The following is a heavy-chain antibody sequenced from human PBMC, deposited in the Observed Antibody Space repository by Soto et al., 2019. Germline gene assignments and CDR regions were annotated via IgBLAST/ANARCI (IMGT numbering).Heavy chain of an antibody. CDR2: INQDGSQR. J-gene: IGHJ4*02. Sequence: EVQLVDSGGGLVQPGGSLRLSCAASGFTFTGFWMAWVRQAPGKGLEWVANINQDGSQRYYMDSVKGRFTISRDNAEKSLYLQMNSLRAEDPAVYYCARTGDDYWGQGTLVTVSS. D-gene: IGHD3-10*01. CDR1: GFTFTGFW. CDR3: ARTGDDY. V-gene: IGHV3-7*01.